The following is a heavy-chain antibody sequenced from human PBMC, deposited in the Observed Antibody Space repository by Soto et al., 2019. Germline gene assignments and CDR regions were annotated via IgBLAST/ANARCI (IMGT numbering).Heavy chain of an antibody. D-gene: IGHD3-16*02. CDR1: GFTFSSYA. V-gene: IGHV3-23*01. CDR3: AKEGYPDRDY. Sequence: EVQMLESGGSLVQPGGSLRLSCAASGFTFSSYATSWVRQAPWKGLEWVSAISGSGGSTYYADSVKGRFTISRDNSKNTLYLQMDSLRAEDTAVYYCAKEGYPDRDYWGQGTLVTVSS. J-gene: IGHJ4*02. CDR2: ISGSGGST.